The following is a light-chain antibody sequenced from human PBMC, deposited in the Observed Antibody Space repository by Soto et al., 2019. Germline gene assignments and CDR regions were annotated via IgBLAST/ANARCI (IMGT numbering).Light chain of an antibody. CDR3: AAWDGSLNAYV. CDR1: SSNIGRNA. J-gene: IGLJ1*01. V-gene: IGLV1-44*01. Sequence: QAVVTQPPSASGTPGQRVTISCSGSSSNIGRNAVNWYQQFPGTAPKLLIYTDNQRPSGVPDRFSGSKSGTSASLAISGLQSEDEADYFCAAWDGSLNAYVFGTGTKLTVL. CDR2: TDN.